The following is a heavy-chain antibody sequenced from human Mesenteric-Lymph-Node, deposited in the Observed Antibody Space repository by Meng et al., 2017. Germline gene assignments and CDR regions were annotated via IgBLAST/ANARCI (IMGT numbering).Heavy chain of an antibody. D-gene: IGHD1-26*01. CDR1: GFTFSSSA. CDR2: ISGDGSST. CDR3: TRNQWGPHL. J-gene: IGHJ2*01. Sequence: VQLVEAGGGVVQPGRSLRLSCAASGFTFSSSAMHWVRQAPGKGLVWISHISGDGSSTSYADSVKGRFTISRDNAKNTLYLQMNSLRVEDTAVYYCTRNQWGPHLWGRGTLVTVSS. V-gene: IGHV3-74*02.